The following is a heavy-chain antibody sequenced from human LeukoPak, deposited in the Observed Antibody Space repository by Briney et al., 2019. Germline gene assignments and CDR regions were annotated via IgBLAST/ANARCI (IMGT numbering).Heavy chain of an antibody. CDR3: AGYDHTNYLAH. Sequence: PSDTLSLTCTVSGVSISSNYWSWLRQPPGKGLEWIGYISYSGSNNYNPSPKSRVTISMDTSKNQLSLSLRSVTAADTAVYYCAGYDHTNYLAHWGQGTLVTVSS. D-gene: IGHD4-11*01. CDR1: GVSISSNY. J-gene: IGHJ4*02. CDR2: ISYSGSN. V-gene: IGHV4-59*07.